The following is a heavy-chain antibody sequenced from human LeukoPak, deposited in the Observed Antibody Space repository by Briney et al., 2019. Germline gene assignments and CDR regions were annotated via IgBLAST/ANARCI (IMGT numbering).Heavy chain of an antibody. Sequence: ASVNVSCTASGGSFTNCPFHWVREAPGQGLECMGGIIPMFGGTDYAQKLKGRLTINADESTTTASLGLRSLRSADTAVYYCDRGDSVPLGGGNLLRVLYFNDWGQGTLVAVSS. CDR1: GGSFTNCP. D-gene: IGHD4-23*01. CDR3: DRGDSVPLGGGNLLRVLYFND. CDR2: IIPMFGGT. V-gene: IGHV1-69*13. J-gene: IGHJ1*01.